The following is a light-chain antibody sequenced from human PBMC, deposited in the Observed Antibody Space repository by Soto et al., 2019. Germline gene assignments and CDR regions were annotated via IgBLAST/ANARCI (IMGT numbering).Light chain of an antibody. Sequence: DIVMTQSPDSLAVSLGERATINCKSSQSVLYSSNDKNYLAWYRQKPGQPPKLLIYWASIRESGVPDRISGSGSGTDFTLTISSLQAEDVAVYYCQQYYSTPPYTFGQGTKLETK. CDR2: WAS. CDR1: QSVLYSSNDKNY. J-gene: IGKJ2*01. V-gene: IGKV4-1*01. CDR3: QQYYSTPPYT.